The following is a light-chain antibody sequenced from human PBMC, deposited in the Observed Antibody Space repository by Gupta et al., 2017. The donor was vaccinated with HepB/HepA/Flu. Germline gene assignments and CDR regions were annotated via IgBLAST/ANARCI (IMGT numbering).Light chain of an antibody. Sequence: SYVLTQPPSVSVAPGQTAEITCGGDNIGRKSVFWYQQKPGQAPVLLIYYDSDRPSGIPERFSGSNSGNTATLTINRVEAGDAADYYCQVWDDYSFHLVFGGGTKLTVL. V-gene: IGLV3-21*04. CDR1: NIGRKS. CDR3: QVWDDYSFHLV. J-gene: IGLJ2*01. CDR2: YDS.